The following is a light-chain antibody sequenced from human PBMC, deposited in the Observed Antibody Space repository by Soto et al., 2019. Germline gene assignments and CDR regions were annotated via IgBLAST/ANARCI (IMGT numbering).Light chain of an antibody. CDR3: ATWDDDVSGVV. CDR1: SSNIGRNY. CDR2: SHN. V-gene: IGLV1-47*02. Sequence: QSVLPQTPSVSGTPGQTVTISCSGSSSNIGRNYVYWYQQLPGAAPKLLMYSHNIRPSGVPDRFSASTSGTSASPVISGLRSEDEADYHCATWDDDVSGVVFGGGTQLTVL. J-gene: IGLJ2*01.